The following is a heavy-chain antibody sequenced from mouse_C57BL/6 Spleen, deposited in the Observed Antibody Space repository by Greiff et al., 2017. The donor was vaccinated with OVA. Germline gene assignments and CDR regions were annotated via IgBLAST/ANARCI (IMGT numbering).Heavy chain of an antibody. CDR1: GYSFTSYY. CDR3: ARGLPLGYFDV. J-gene: IGHJ1*03. V-gene: IGHV1-66*01. Sequence: QVQLQQSGPELVKPGASVKISCKASGYSFTSYYIHWVKQRPGQGLEWIGWIYPGSGNTKYNEKFTGKATLTADTSSSTAYMQLSSLTSEDSAVYYCARGLPLGYFDVWGTGTTVTVSS. D-gene: IGHD3-3*01. CDR2: IYPGSGNT.